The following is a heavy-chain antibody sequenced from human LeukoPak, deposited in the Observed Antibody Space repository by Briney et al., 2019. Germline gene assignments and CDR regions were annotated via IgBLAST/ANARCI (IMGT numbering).Heavy chain of an antibody. D-gene: IGHD6-13*01. CDR1: GFTFSSYA. Sequence: GGSLRLSCAASGFTFSSYAMHWVRQAPGKGPEWVAVISYDGSNKYYADSVKGRFTISRDNSKNTLYLQMNSLRAEDTAVYYCARGALRYSSSWYVFWFDPWGQGTLVTVSS. CDR3: ARGALRYSSSWYVFWFDP. V-gene: IGHV3-30*04. CDR2: ISYDGSNK. J-gene: IGHJ5*02.